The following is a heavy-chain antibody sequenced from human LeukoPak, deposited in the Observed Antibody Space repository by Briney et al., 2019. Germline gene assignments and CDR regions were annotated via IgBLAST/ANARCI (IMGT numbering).Heavy chain of an antibody. Sequence: GESLKISCKGSGYSFTSYWIGWVRQMPGKGLEWVGIIYPGDSDTRYSPSFQGQVTISVDRSISTAYLQWSTLKASDIAMHYCARHTSPDGGQYYYDSSGYYNAIMDWGQGTLVTVSS. D-gene: IGHD3-22*01. CDR2: IYPGDSDT. CDR1: GYSFTSYW. CDR3: ARHTSPDGGQYYYDSSGYYNAIMD. V-gene: IGHV5-51*01. J-gene: IGHJ4*02.